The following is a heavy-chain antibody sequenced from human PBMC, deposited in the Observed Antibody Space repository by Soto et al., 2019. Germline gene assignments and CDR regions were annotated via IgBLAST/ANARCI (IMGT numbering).Heavy chain of an antibody. CDR3: ARGQRYFDWLLWAFDY. CDR1: GGSFSGYY. CDR2: INHSGST. V-gene: IGHV4-34*01. J-gene: IGHJ4*02. Sequence: QVQLQQWGAGLLKPSETLSLTCAVYGGSFSGYYWSWIRQPPGKGLEWIGEINHSGSTNYNPSLKSRFTISVDTSKIQFSLTLSSVTAADTAVYYCARGQRYFDWLLWAFDYWGQGTLVTVSS. D-gene: IGHD3-9*01.